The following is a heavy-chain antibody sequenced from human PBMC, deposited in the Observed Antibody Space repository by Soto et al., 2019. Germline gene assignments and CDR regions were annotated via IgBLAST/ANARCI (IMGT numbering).Heavy chain of an antibody. CDR1: GFTFSGFD. CDR3: AKSQEIGTHFFDS. V-gene: IGHV3-13*01. Sequence: GGSLRLSCEASGFTFSGFDMHWVRQPTGKGLEWVSSIGTAGDTYYAVSVKGRFTISRDNAKHSLSLQMNSLRAGDMAVYFCAKSQEIGTHFFDSWGQGTQVTVSS. CDR2: IGTAGDT. J-gene: IGHJ4*02. D-gene: IGHD6-13*01.